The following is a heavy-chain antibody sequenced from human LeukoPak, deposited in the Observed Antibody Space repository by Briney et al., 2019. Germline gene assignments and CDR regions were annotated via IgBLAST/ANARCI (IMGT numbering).Heavy chain of an antibody. CDR3: ATAGNYRFDN. CDR1: GFTFSTTW. J-gene: IGHJ4*02. D-gene: IGHD1-7*01. CDR2: MNSDGSTT. Sequence: GGSLRLSCAASGFTFSTTWLHWVRQTPGEGLVWVSRMNSDGSTTNYADSVKGRFTISRDNAKSTLYLQMNNLRVEDTAVYYCATAGNYRFDNWGQGTPVTVSP. V-gene: IGHV3-74*01.